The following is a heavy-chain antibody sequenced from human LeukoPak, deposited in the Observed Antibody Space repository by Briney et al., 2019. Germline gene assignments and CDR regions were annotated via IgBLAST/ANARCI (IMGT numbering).Heavy chain of an antibody. Sequence: SETLSLTCTVSGGSFSNYCWNWIRQPPGKGLEWIGYICYGGSTKYSPSLKSRVTISMASSKNQFSLRLNSLTAADTAVYYCARSRAFNSGAFDPWGQGSLVTVSS. CDR2: ICYGGST. CDR3: ARSRAFNSGAFDP. V-gene: IGHV4-59*01. D-gene: IGHD1-26*01. CDR1: GGSFSNYC. J-gene: IGHJ5*02.